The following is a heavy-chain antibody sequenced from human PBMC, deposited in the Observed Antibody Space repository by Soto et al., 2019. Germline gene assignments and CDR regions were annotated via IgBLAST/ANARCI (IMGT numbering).Heavy chain of an antibody. CDR1: GFTFSSYG. D-gene: IGHD2-15*01. J-gene: IGHJ4*02. V-gene: IGHV3-30*03. Sequence: GGSLRLSCAASGFTFSSYGMHWVRQAPGKGLEWVAVISYDGSNKYYADSVKGRFTISRDNSKNTLYLQMNSLRAEDTAVYYCRAWVVAATSDYWGQGTLVTVSS. CDR2: ISYDGSNK. CDR3: RAWVVAATSDY.